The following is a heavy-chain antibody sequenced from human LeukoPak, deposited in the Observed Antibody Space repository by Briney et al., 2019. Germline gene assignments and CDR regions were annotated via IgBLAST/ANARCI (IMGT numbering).Heavy chain of an antibody. J-gene: IGHJ5*02. CDR2: IYYSGST. CDR1: GGSISSSSYY. Sequence: PSETLSLTCTVSGGSISSSSYYWGWIRQPPGKGLEWIGSIYYSGSTYYNPSLKSRVTISVDTSKNQFSLKLSSVTAADTAVYYCARWRAAKGRNWFDPWGQGTLVTVSS. V-gene: IGHV4-39*07. D-gene: IGHD2-15*01. CDR3: ARWRAAKGRNWFDP.